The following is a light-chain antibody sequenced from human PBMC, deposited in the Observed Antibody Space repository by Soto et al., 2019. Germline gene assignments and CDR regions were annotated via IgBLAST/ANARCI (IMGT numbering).Light chain of an antibody. Sequence: EIVLTQSPATLSLSPGERATLSCRASQSVSTYLAWYQQKPGQAPRLLIYGASNRATGIPARFSGSGSGTDFTLNISSLEPEDFAVYYCQQRSNWPLTFGGGTKVEIK. V-gene: IGKV3-11*01. CDR3: QQRSNWPLT. J-gene: IGKJ4*01. CDR1: QSVSTY. CDR2: GAS.